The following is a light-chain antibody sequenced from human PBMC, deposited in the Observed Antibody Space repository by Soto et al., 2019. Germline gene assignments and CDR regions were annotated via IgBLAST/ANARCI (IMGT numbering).Light chain of an antibody. CDR2: DVS. CDR3: SSYTSSSTRV. CDR1: SSHVGGYNY. Sequence: QSALTQPASVSGSPGQSITISCTGTSSHVGGYNYVSWYQQHPGKAPKLMIYDVSNRPSGVSYRFSGSKSGNTASLTISGLQAEDEADYYCSSYTSSSTRVFGTGTKVTVL. J-gene: IGLJ1*01. V-gene: IGLV2-14*01.